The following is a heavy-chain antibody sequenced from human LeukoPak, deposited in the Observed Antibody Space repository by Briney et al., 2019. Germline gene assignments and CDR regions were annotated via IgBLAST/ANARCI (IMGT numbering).Heavy chain of an antibody. CDR1: GYAFTGYY. CDR3: ARERGSTGYYKPYYFDY. Sequence: ASVKVSCKASGYAFTGYYMHWVRQAPGQGLEWMGRINPNSGGTNYAQKFQGRVTMTRDTSISTAYMELSRLRSDDTAVYYCARERGSTGYYKPYYFDYWGQGTLVTVSS. D-gene: IGHD3-9*01. CDR2: INPNSGGT. V-gene: IGHV1-2*06. J-gene: IGHJ4*02.